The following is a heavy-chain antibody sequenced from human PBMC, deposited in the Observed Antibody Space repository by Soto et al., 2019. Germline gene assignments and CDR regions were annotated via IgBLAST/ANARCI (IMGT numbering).Heavy chain of an antibody. CDR1: GFTFSSYW. J-gene: IGHJ6*02. D-gene: IGHD3-22*01. CDR3: ESDRRCSGYFYYYYGMDG. V-gene: IGHV3-7*03. Sequence: GRSPRLSCSASGFTFSSYWMSWVRQAPGKGLEWVANIKQDGSEKYYVDSVKGRFTISRDNAKNSLYLQMNSLRAEDTAVYYCESDRRCSGYFYYYYGMDGCGQGTTVTVSS. CDR2: IKQDGSEK.